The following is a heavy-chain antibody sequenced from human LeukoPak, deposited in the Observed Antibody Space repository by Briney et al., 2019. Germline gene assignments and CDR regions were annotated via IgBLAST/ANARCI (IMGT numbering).Heavy chain of an antibody. CDR2: SSPYNGNT. D-gene: IGHD3-22*01. V-gene: IGHV1-18*01. CDR1: GYTFTTYG. CDR3: ARGRYYYDSSGLNWFDP. Sequence: ASVKVSCKASGYTFTTYGISWVRQAPGQGLEWMGWSSPYNGNTKYAQKLQGRVTMTTDTSTSTAYMELRSLRSDDTAVYYCARGRYYYDSSGLNWFDPWGQGTLVTVSS. J-gene: IGHJ5*02.